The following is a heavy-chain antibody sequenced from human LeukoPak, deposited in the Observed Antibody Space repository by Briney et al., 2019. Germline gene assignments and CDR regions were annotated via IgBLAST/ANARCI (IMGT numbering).Heavy chain of an antibody. CDR1: GFTFSSYA. V-gene: IGHV3-23*01. D-gene: IGHD3-10*01. Sequence: GGSLRLSCAASGFTFSSYAMRWVRQAPGKGLEWVSGISGSGDSTYYADSVKGRFTISRDNSKNSLYLQMHSLRADDTAIYYCARGRYYMDVWGKGTTVIVSS. CDR3: ARGRYYMDV. CDR2: ISGSGDST. J-gene: IGHJ6*04.